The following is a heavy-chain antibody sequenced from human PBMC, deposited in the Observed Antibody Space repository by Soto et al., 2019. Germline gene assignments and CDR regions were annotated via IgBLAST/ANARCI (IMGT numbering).Heavy chain of an antibody. V-gene: IGHV4-30-4*01. J-gene: IGHJ4*02. CDR3: ARALWSGYYKPPDY. Sequence: PSETLSLTCTVSGGSISSGDYYWSWIRQPPGKGLEWIVYIYYSGNTYYNPSLKSRVTISVDTTKNQFSLELSSVTAADTAVYYCARALWSGYYKPPDYCGQGTLVTVSS. CDR2: IYYSGNT. D-gene: IGHD3-3*01. CDR1: GGSISSGDYY.